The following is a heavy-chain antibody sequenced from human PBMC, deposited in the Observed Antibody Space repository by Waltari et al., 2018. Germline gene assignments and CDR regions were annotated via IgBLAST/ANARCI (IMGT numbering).Heavy chain of an antibody. CDR2: ISYDGSNK. Sequence: QVQLVESGGGVVQPGRSLRLSCAASGFTFSSYAMPWVRQAPGKGLEWVAVISYDGSNKYYADSVKGRFTISRDNSKNTLYLQMNSLRAEDTAVYYCAREPSSIAARPFDYWGQGTLVTVSS. CDR1: GFTFSSYA. CDR3: AREPSSIAARPFDY. V-gene: IGHV3-30-3*01. D-gene: IGHD6-6*01. J-gene: IGHJ4*02.